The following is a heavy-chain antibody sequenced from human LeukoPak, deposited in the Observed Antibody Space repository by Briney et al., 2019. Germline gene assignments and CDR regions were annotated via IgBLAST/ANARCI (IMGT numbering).Heavy chain of an antibody. CDR1: GFTFSYYG. D-gene: IGHD4-17*01. CDR3: AKDRGDYTNWFDP. CDR2: IRYDGSNK. V-gene: IGHV3-30*02. Sequence: PGGSLRLSCAASGFTFSYYGMHWVRQAPGKGLEWVAFIRYDGSNKYYADSVKGRFIISRDNSKNTLYLQMNSPRPEDTAIYYCAKDRGDYTNWFDPWGQGTLVTVSS. J-gene: IGHJ5*02.